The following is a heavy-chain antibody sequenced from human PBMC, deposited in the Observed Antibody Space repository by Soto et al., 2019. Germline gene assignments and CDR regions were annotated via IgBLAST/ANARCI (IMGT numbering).Heavy chain of an antibody. CDR2: IGGSGTGGRT. D-gene: IGHD7-27*01. J-gene: IGHJ6*02. CDR3: AKSTGGLDGDHSDYYGMDV. Sequence: EVHLLESGGDLVQPGGSLRLSCTASGLTFSTYAMSWVRQAPGKGLEWVSAIGGSGTGGRTYYADSVKGRFTIARDNSTNAVYLQMNSLRAADTAVYYCAKSTGGLDGDHSDYYGMDVWGQGTTVTVSS. V-gene: IGHV3-23*01. CDR1: GLTFSTYA.